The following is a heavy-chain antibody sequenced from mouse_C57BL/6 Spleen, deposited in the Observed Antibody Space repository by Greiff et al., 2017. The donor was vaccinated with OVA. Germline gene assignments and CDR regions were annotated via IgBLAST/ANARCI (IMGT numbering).Heavy chain of an antibody. CDR2: IDPEDGDT. Sequence: EVQLQQSGAELVRPGASVKLSCTASGFNIKDYYMHWVKQRPEQGLEWIGRIDPEDGDTEYAPKFQGKATMTADTSSNTAYLQLISLTSEDTAVYYCTTGGTTVSEAMDYWGQGTSVTVSS. CDR3: TTGGTTVSEAMDY. CDR1: GFNIKDYY. J-gene: IGHJ4*01. D-gene: IGHD1-1*01. V-gene: IGHV14-1*01.